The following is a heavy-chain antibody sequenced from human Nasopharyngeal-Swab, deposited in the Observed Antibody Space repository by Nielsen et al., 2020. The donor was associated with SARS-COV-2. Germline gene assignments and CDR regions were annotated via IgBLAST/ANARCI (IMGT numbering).Heavy chain of an antibody. D-gene: IGHD3-10*01. CDR1: GYTFTSYD. V-gene: IGHV1-8*01. CDR2: MNPNSGNT. Sequence: ASVQISCKASGYTFTSYDINWVRQATGQGLEWMGWMNPNSGNTGYAQKFQGRVTMTRDTSTSTVYMELSSLRSDDTAVYYCARAGALWFGVFYWGQGTLVTVSS. CDR3: ARAGALWFGVFY. J-gene: IGHJ4*02.